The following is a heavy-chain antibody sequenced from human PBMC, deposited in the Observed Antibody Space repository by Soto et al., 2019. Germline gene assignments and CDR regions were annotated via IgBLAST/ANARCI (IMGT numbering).Heavy chain of an antibody. CDR1: GFTFSNAW. V-gene: IGHV3-15*07. CDR2: IKSKTDGGTT. Sequence: EVQLVESGGGLVKPGGSLRLSCAASGFTFSNAWMNWVRQAPGKGLEWVGRIKSKTDGGTTDYAAPVKGRFTISRDDSKNTLYLQRNSLKTEDTAVYYCTALHDFWSGLDYWGQGTLVTVSS. CDR3: TALHDFWSGLDY. J-gene: IGHJ4*02. D-gene: IGHD3-3*01.